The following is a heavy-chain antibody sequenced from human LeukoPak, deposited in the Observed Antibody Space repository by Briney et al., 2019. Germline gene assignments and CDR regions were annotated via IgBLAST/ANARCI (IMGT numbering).Heavy chain of an antibody. J-gene: IGHJ4*02. Sequence: SETLSLTCTVSGGSISSYYWGWIRQPPGKGLEWIGSIYYSGSTYYNPSLKSRVTISVDTSKNQFSLKLSSVTAADTAVYYCARHEPRGYYDILTGYYPFDHWGQGTLVTVSS. V-gene: IGHV4-39*01. CDR2: IYYSGST. D-gene: IGHD3-9*01. CDR1: GGSISSYY. CDR3: ARHEPRGYYDILTGYYPFDH.